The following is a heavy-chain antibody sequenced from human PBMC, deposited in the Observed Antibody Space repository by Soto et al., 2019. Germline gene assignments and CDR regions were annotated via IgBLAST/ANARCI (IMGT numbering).Heavy chain of an antibody. CDR2: ISWNSGSI. CDR3: AKDIYHYYGSGSQDY. CDR1: GFTFDDYA. V-gene: IGHV3-9*01. J-gene: IGHJ4*02. D-gene: IGHD3-10*01. Sequence: EVQLVESGGGLVQPGRSLRLSCAASGFTFDDYAMHWVRQAPGKGLEWVSGISWNSGSIGYADSVKGRFTISRDNAKNSLYLQMYSLRAEDTALYYCAKDIYHYYGSGSQDYWGQGTLVTVSS.